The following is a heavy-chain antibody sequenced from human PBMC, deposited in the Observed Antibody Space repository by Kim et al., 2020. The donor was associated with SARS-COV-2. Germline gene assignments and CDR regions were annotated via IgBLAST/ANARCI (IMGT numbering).Heavy chain of an antibody. D-gene: IGHD3-22*01. CDR3: ARVGRSCYYRPNDY. Sequence: GGSLRLSCAASGFTFSSYSMNWVRQAPGKGLEWVSSISSSSSYIYYADSVKGRFTISRDNAKNSLYLQMNSLRAEDTAVYYCARVGRSCYYRPNDYWGQGTLVTVSS. J-gene: IGHJ4*02. CDR1: GFTFSSYS. CDR2: ISSSSSYI. V-gene: IGHV3-21*01.